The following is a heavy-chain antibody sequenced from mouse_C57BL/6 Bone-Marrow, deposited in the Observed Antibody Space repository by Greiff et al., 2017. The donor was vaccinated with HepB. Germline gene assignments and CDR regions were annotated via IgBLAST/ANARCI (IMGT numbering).Heavy chain of an antibody. J-gene: IGHJ3*01. V-gene: IGHV1-18*01. CDR2: INPNNGGT. CDR3: ARKAYYSNYGAY. D-gene: IGHD2-5*01. CDR1: GYTFTDYN. Sequence: VQLQQSGPELVKPGASVKIPCKASGYTFTDYNMDWVKQSHGKSLEWIGDINPNNGGTIYNQKFKGKATLTVDKSSSTAYMELRSLTSEDTAVYYCARKAYYSNYGAYWGQGTLVTVSA.